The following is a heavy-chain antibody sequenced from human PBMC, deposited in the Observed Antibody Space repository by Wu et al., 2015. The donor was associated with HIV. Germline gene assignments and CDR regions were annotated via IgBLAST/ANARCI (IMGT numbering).Heavy chain of an antibody. D-gene: IGHD1-26*01. J-gene: IGHJ4*02. V-gene: IGHV1-8*01. Sequence: QVQLVQSGAEVKKPGASVKVSCKASGYTFTSYDINWVRQATGQGLEWMGWMNPNSGNTGYAQKFQGRVTMTRNTSISTAYMELSSLRSEDTAVYYCARGGIVGATRRPGRGFTYYFDYWGQGTLVTVSS. CDR3: ARGGIVGATRRPGRGFTYYFDY. CDR1: GYTFTSYD. CDR2: MNPNSGNT.